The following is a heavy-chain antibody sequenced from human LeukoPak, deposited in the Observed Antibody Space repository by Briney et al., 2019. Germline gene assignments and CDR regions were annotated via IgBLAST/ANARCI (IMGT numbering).Heavy chain of an antibody. CDR3: ARLRAPMDIVVVPTAIGSYYFDY. CDR1: GGSISSSSYY. D-gene: IGHD2-2*03. Sequence: SETLSLTCTVSGGSISSSSYYWGWIRQPPGKGLEWIGSIYYSGSTYYNPSLKSRVTISVDTSKNQFSLKLSSVTAADTAVYYCARLRAPMDIVVVPTAIGSYYFDYWDQGTLVTVSS. CDR2: IYYSGST. J-gene: IGHJ4*02. V-gene: IGHV4-39*01.